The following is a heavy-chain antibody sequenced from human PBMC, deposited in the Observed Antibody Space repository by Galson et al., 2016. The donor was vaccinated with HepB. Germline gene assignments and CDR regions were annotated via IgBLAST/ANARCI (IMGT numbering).Heavy chain of an antibody. Sequence: ETLSLTCTVSGGSISRSSYFWGWMRQPPGKGPDWIASIFYSGSTYYNPSLKSRVTMSVDTSKNQFSLMLSSVTAADTAVYYCVTYGSATQADNWGQGTLVTVSS. D-gene: IGHD3-10*01. V-gene: IGHV4-39*01. CDR1: GGSISRSSYF. CDR2: IFYSGST. J-gene: IGHJ4*02. CDR3: VTYGSATQADN.